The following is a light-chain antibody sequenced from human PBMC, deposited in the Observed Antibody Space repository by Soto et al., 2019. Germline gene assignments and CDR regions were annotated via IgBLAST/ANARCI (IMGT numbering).Light chain of an antibody. CDR1: SSNIGRNY. CDR2: RDN. V-gene: IGLV1-47*01. J-gene: IGLJ2*01. CDR3: ATCDDSLGGPV. Sequence: QSVLTQTPSVSGTPGQRVNISCSGSSSNIGRNYVYWYHQFPGMAPKLLIYRDNERPSGVSDRFSGSKSGTSASLAISGLRSGDEADYHCATCDDSLGGPVFGGGTQLTVL.